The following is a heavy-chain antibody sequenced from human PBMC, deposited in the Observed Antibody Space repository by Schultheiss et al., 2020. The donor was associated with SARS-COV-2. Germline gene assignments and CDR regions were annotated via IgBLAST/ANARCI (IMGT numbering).Heavy chain of an antibody. D-gene: IGHD6-6*01. CDR3: ARDGFDEYSSSSGMDV. J-gene: IGHJ6*02. V-gene: IGHV3-7*03. Sequence: GGSLRLSCAASGFTFSSYWMSWVRQAPGKGLEWVANIKQDGSEKYYVDSVKGRFTISRDNAKNSLYLQMNSLRAEDTAVYYCARDGFDEYSSSSGMDVWGQGTTVTVSS. CDR1: GFTFSSYW. CDR2: IKQDGSEK.